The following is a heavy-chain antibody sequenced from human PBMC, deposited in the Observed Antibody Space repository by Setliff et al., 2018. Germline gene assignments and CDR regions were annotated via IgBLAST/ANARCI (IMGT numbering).Heavy chain of an antibody. Sequence: PSETLSLTCAVYDGSFNGYYWSWIRQPPGKGLEWIGEIDHRGSTNYNPSLKSRVTISVDTSKNQVSLKLNSVTAADTAVYYCARPPLVRGGPWFDPWGQGTLVTVSS. CDR1: DGSFNGYY. CDR3: ARPPLVRGGPWFDP. J-gene: IGHJ5*02. D-gene: IGHD3-10*01. V-gene: IGHV4-34*01. CDR2: IDHRGST.